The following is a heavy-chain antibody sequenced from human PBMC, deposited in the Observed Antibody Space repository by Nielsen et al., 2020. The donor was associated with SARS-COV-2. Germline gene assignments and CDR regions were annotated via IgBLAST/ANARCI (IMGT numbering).Heavy chain of an antibody. V-gene: IGHV3-11*05. CDR1: GFTFSDYY. D-gene: IGHD6-13*01. J-gene: IGHJ4*02. Sequence: GESLKISCAASGFTFSDYYMSWIRQAPGKGLEWVSYISSSSSYTNYADSVKGRFTISRDNAKNSLYLQMNSLRVEDTAVYYCARVEGSSWYFDYWGQGTLVTVSS. CDR2: ISSSSSYT. CDR3: ARVEGSSWYFDY.